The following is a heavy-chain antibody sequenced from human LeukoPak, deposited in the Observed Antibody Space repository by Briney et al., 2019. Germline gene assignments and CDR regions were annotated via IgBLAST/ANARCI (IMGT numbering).Heavy chain of an antibody. CDR3: ARARYYYDSSGHDY. Sequence: PGESLRLSCAVSGFTFSSNWMHWVRQAPGKGLVWVSRINSDGGSTSYADSVKGRFTISRDNAKNTLYLQMNSLRAEDTAVYYCARARYYYDSSGHDYWGQGTPVTVSS. V-gene: IGHV3-74*01. J-gene: IGHJ4*02. CDR2: INSDGGST. CDR1: GFTFSSNW. D-gene: IGHD3-22*01.